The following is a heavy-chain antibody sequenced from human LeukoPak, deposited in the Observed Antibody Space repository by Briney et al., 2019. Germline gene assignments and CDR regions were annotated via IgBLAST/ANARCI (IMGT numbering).Heavy chain of an antibody. D-gene: IGHD6-19*01. V-gene: IGHV4-34*01. Sequence: PSETLSLTCAVYGGSFSGYYWSWIRQPPGKGLEWIGEINHSGSTNYNPSLKSRVTISVDTSKNQFSLKLSSVTAADTAVYYCARGQGIAVAGEDYWGQGTLVTVSS. J-gene: IGHJ4*02. CDR1: GGSFSGYY. CDR2: INHSGST. CDR3: ARGQGIAVAGEDY.